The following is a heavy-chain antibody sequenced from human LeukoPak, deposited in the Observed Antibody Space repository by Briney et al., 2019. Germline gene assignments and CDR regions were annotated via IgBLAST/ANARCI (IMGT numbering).Heavy chain of an antibody. V-gene: IGHV3-48*01. CDR3: ARAAQPGFDP. D-gene: IGHD1-14*01. CDR2: ISSDSGTI. Sequence: PGGSLRLSCGASGLTFSTYSMNWVRQAPGKGLEWVSYISSDSGTIYYADSAKGRFTISRGNAKKSLYLQMNSLRAEDTAVYYCARAAQPGFDPWGQGTLVTVSS. CDR1: GLTFSTYS. J-gene: IGHJ5*02.